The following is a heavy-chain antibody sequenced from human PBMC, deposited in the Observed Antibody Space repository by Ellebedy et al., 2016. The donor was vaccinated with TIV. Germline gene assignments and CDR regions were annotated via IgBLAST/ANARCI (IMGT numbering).Heavy chain of an antibody. CDR2: ISGSGDRT. V-gene: IGHV3-23*01. D-gene: IGHD6-19*01. CDR3: ATTNGYGTGWYGRNEY. CDR1: GFTFSSFV. Sequence: PGGSLRPSCAASGFTFSSFVMSWVRQAPGKGLEWVSSISGSGDRTYFADSVKGRFTISRDNSKNTLSLHLDSLRAEDTAVYYCATTNGYGTGWYGRNEYWGQGALITVSS. J-gene: IGHJ4*02.